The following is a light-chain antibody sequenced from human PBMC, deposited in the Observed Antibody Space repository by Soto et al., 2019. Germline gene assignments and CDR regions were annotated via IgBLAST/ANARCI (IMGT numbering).Light chain of an antibody. J-gene: IGKJ1*01. CDR2: LGS. V-gene: IGKV2-28*01. Sequence: DIVMTQSPLSLPVTPGEPASISCRSRQSLLDSNGYNCLEWYLQKPGQSPQLLIYLGSNRASGVPDRFSGSGSGTDFTLKISRVEAEDVGVYYCMQSLQTPLTFGQGTKVEI. CDR1: QSLLDSNGYNC. CDR3: MQSLQTPLT.